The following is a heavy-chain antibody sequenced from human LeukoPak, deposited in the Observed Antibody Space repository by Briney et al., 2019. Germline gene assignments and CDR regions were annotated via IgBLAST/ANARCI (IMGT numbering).Heavy chain of an antibody. Sequence: PSGTLSLTCSVSGDXINSSRHYWGWIRQPPGKGLEWIGNFYYRGNTYYNPSLKSRVTISVDPSKNQFSLKLTSVTAADTAVYYCARRRWLQEIDYWGQGTLVTVSS. CDR1: GDXINSSRHY. CDR2: FYYRGNT. V-gene: IGHV4-39*01. J-gene: IGHJ4*02. CDR3: ARRRWLQEIDY. D-gene: IGHD5-24*01.